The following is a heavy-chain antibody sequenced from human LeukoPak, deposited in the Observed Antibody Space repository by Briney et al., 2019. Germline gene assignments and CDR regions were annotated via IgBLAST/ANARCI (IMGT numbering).Heavy chain of an antibody. J-gene: IGHJ4*02. Sequence: GASVKVSRKASGYTFTVYYMHWVRQAPGQGLEWMGRINPNSGGTNYAQKFQGRVTMTRDTSISTAYMERSRLRSDDTAVYYCASTVGVVPARFDYWGQGTLVTVSS. V-gene: IGHV1-2*06. CDR2: INPNSGGT. D-gene: IGHD2-2*01. CDR3: ASTVGVVPARFDY. CDR1: GYTFTVYY.